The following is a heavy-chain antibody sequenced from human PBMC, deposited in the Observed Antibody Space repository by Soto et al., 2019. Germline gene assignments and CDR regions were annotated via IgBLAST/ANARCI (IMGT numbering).Heavy chain of an antibody. J-gene: IGHJ4*02. CDR1: GGTFNTYA. D-gene: IGHD3-10*01. Sequence: QVQLVQSGAEMKKPGSSVKVSCQSSGGTFNTYAMNWVRHAPGQGPEWMGDISPMFGAANYAPKFQGKVTITADEATGTSYMHLSSLTSAATAISVCEREVPVHTHAFVYWGQGTLVTVSS. CDR3: EREVPVHTHAFVY. CDR2: ISPMFGAA. V-gene: IGHV1-69*19.